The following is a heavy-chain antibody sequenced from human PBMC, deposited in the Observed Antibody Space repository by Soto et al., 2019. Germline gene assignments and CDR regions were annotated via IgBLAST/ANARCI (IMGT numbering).Heavy chain of an antibody. CDR1: GGSISPYY. D-gene: IGHD4-17*01. Sequence: QVQLQESGPGLVKPSETLSLSCTVSGGSISPYYWSWIRQPPGKGLEWIGYIYYSGSTNYNPSLKGRVPISVDTSKNQFSLKLSSVTAADTAVYYCARGRTTVTPLDYWGQGILVTVSP. CDR2: IYYSGST. J-gene: IGHJ4*02. V-gene: IGHV4-59*01. CDR3: ARGRTTVTPLDY.